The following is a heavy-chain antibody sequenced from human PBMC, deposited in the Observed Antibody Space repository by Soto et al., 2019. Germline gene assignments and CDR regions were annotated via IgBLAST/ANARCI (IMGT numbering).Heavy chain of an antibody. V-gene: IGHV4-59*01. CDR2: IYYSGST. J-gene: IGHJ4*02. D-gene: IGHD4-17*01. CDR3: ARWYGGSLDY. CDR1: GGSISSYY. Sequence: SETLSLTCTVSGGSISSYYLSWIRQPPGKGLEWIGYIYYSGSTNYNPSLKSRVTISVDTSKNQFSLKLSSVTAADTAVYYCARWYGGSLDYWGQGTLVTVS.